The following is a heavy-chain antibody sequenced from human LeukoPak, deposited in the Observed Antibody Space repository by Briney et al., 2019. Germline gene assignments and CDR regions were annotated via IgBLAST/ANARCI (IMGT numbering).Heavy chain of an antibody. Sequence: GGSLRLSCAASGFTFSSYEMNWVRQAPGKGPEWVSYISSSGSTIYYADSVKGRFTISRDNAKNSLYLQMNSLRAEDTAVYYCARERKYDSNFDYWGQGTLVTVSS. D-gene: IGHD1-1*01. CDR2: ISSSGSTI. CDR3: ARERKYDSNFDY. J-gene: IGHJ4*02. CDR1: GFTFSSYE. V-gene: IGHV3-48*03.